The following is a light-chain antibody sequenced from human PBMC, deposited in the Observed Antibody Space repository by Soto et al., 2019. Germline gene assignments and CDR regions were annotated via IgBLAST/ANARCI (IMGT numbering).Light chain of an antibody. CDR2: EVS. CDR3: SSYTSSSPHVV. J-gene: IGLJ2*01. CDR1: SSDVGGYNY. Sequence: QSALTQPAFVSGSPGQSITISCTGTSSDVGGYNYVSWYQQHPGKAPKLMIYEVSNRPSGVSNRFSGSKSGNTASLTISGLQAEDEADYYCSSYTSSSPHVVFGGGTKLTVL. V-gene: IGLV2-14*01.